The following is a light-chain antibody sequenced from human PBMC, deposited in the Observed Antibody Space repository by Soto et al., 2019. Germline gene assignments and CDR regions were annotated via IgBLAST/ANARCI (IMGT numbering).Light chain of an antibody. V-gene: IGKV1-39*01. CDR1: HSISSH. CDR3: QQNYSTLGT. Sequence: TPMSLSPGSLFTSVCETVPITSRASHSISSHLAWYQQKPGQAPKLLIYAASSLQSGVPERFSGSGSGADFILTISSLQPEDFATYYCQQNYSTLGTFGQGTKVDIK. CDR2: AAS. J-gene: IGKJ1*01.